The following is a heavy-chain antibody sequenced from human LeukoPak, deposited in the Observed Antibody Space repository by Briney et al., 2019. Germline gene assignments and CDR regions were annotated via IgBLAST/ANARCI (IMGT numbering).Heavy chain of an antibody. CDR2: INSDGSST. Sequence: GGSLRLSCAASGFTFSSYWMHWVRQAPGKGLMWVSRINSDGSSTSYADSVRGRFTISRDNGKNTLYLQMNSLRAEDTAVYYCAKDRIPDGKYSIDFWGQGTLVTVSS. J-gene: IGHJ4*02. CDR3: AKDRIPDGKYSIDF. V-gene: IGHV3-74*01. CDR1: GFTFSSYW. D-gene: IGHD5-24*01.